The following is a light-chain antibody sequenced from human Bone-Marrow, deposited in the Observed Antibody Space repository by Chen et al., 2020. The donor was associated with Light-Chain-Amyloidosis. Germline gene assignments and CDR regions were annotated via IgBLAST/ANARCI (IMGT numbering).Light chain of an antibody. CDR2: RDT. CDR1: DLPTKY. J-gene: IGLJ2*01. CDR3: QSADSSGTYEVI. Sequence: SYELTQPPSVSFSPAPTARITCSGDDLPTKYAYWYQQKPGQAPVLVIHRDTERPSGISERFSGSSSGTTATLTISGVQAEDEADYHCQSADSSGTYEVIFGGGTKLTVL. V-gene: IGLV3-25*03.